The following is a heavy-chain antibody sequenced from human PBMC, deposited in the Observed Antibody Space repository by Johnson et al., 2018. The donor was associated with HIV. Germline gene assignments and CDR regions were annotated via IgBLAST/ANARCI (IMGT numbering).Heavy chain of an antibody. V-gene: IGHV3-66*02. CDR2: INWHGGST. J-gene: IGHJ3*02. CDR1: GFTFSDYY. CDR3: ARVPTSSGYHDAFDI. Sequence: VQLVESGGGLVKPGGSLRLSCAASGFTFSDYYMSWVRQAPGKGLEWVSGINWHGGSTGYADSVKGRFTISRDNSTNTLYLQMNSLRAEDTAVYYCARVPTSSGYHDAFDIWGQGTMVTVSS. D-gene: IGHD3-22*01.